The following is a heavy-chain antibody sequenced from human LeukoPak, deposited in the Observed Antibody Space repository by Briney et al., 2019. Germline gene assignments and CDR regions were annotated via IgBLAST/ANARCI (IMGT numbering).Heavy chain of an antibody. CDR2: INHSGST. D-gene: IGHD5-18*01. CDR3: ARRQLWHTRYYYFDY. J-gene: IGHJ4*02. V-gene: IGHV4-34*01. Sequence: SETLSLTCAVYGGSFSGYYWSWIRQPPGKGLEWIGGINHSGSTNYNPSLKSRVTISVDTSKNQFSLKLSSVTAADTAVYYCARRQLWHTRYYYFDYWGQGTLVTVSS. CDR1: GGSFSGYY.